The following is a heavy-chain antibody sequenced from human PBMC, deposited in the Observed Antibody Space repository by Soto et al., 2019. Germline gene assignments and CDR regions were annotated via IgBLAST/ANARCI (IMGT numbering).Heavy chain of an antibody. Sequence: SVKVSCKASGGTFSSYTISWVRQAPGQGLEWMGRIIPILGIANYAQKFQGRVTITADKSTSTAYMELSSLRSEDTAVYYCARESSYGSGSYSPWGQGTLVTVSS. CDR3: ARESSYGSGSYSP. CDR2: IIPILGIA. D-gene: IGHD3-10*01. CDR1: GGTFSSYT. V-gene: IGHV1-69*04. J-gene: IGHJ5*02.